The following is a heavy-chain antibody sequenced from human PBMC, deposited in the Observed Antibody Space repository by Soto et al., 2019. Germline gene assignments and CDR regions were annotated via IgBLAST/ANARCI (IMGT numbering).Heavy chain of an antibody. J-gene: IGHJ4*02. CDR3: AKDNGGAWIVATFSYFDY. D-gene: IGHD5-12*01. Sequence: GGSLRLSCAASGFTFSSYGMHWVRQAPGKGLEWVAVISYDGSNKYYADSVKGRFTISRDNSKNTLYLQMNSLRAEDTAVYYCAKDNGGAWIVATFSYFDYWGQGTLVTVSS. CDR1: GFTFSSYG. V-gene: IGHV3-30*18. CDR2: ISYDGSNK.